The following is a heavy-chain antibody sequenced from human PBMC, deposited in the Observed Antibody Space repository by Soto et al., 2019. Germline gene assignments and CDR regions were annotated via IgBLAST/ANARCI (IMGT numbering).Heavy chain of an antibody. CDR1: GFTVSSNY. CDR3: ARNYYDSRGGFDY. V-gene: IGHV3-53*01. CDR2: IYSGGST. J-gene: IGHJ4*02. Sequence: EVQLVESGGGLIQPGGSLRLSCAASGFTVSSNYMSWVRQAPGKGLEWVSVIYSGGSTYYADSVKGRFTISRDNSKNTLYLQMNSLRAEDTAVYYCARNYYDSRGGFDYWGQGTLVTVSS. D-gene: IGHD3-22*01.